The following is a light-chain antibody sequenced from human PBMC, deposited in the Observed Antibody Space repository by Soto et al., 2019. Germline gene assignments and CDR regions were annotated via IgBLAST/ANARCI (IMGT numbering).Light chain of an antibody. V-gene: IGKV3-15*01. CDR2: GAS. CDR1: QSVGSN. J-gene: IGKJ5*01. Sequence: IVMTHAPATLSVSPWERASLSCMSSQSVGSNLAWYQQKPGQAPRLLIYGASTRATGIPARFSGSGSGTEFTLSISSLQSEDFAVYYCKQYKEWPPFTFGQGTRLEI. CDR3: KQYKEWPPFT.